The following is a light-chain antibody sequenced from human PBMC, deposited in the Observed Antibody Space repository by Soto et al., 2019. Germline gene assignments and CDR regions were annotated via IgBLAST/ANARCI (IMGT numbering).Light chain of an antibody. Sequence: EIVLTQSPGTLSLSPGERATLSCRASQSVSNNYSAWYHQKPGRAPRLVISGASSRATAIPDRFSGSGSGTDFTLIISRLEREDFAVYYWQKYGTTPWTFGQGTNVEF. CDR2: GAS. V-gene: IGKV3-20*01. J-gene: IGKJ1*01. CDR3: QKYGTTPWT. CDR1: QSVSNNY.